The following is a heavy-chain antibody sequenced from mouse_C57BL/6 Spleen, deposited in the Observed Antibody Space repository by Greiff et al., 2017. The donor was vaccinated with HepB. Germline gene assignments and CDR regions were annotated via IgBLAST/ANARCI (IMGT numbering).Heavy chain of an antibody. V-gene: IGHV1-81*01. CDR1: GYTFTSYG. Sequence: QVQLQQSGAELARPGASVKLSCKASGYTFTSYGISWVKQRTGQGLEWIGEIYPRSGNTYYNEKFKGKATLTADKSSSTAYMQLSSLTSEDSAVYFCARTTTVERYFDVWGTGTTVTVSS. CDR3: ARTTTVERYFDV. J-gene: IGHJ1*03. D-gene: IGHD1-1*01. CDR2: IYPRSGNT.